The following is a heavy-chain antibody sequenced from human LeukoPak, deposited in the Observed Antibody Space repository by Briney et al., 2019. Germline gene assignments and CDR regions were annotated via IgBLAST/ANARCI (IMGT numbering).Heavy chain of an antibody. CDR3: ARGGNMVRGVIDFDY. Sequence: GGSLRLSCAASRFTFSSYGMHWVRQAPGKGLEWVAIIWYDGSGKYYADSVKGRFTISRDNSKNTLYLQMNSLRAEDTAVYYCARGGNMVRGVIDFDYWGQGTLATVSS. D-gene: IGHD3-10*01. J-gene: IGHJ4*02. CDR2: IWYDGSGK. CDR1: RFTFSSYG. V-gene: IGHV3-33*01.